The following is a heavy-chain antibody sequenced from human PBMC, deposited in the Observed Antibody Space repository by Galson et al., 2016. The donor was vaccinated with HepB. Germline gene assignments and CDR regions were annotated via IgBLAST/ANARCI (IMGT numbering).Heavy chain of an antibody. CDR2: INYVGRT. CDR1: GVSLRDYY. V-gene: IGHV4-34*01. J-gene: IGHJ6*02. CDR3: AKAVTTVTPHNSNDLDV. Sequence: SETLSLTCAVSGVSLRDYYWSWVRQPPGMGLQWIGEINYVGRTNYSPSLKSRVTISINMSKNQFYLNLGSVSAADTAVYYCAKAVTTVTPHNSNDLDVWGQGTTVIVS. D-gene: IGHD4-11*01.